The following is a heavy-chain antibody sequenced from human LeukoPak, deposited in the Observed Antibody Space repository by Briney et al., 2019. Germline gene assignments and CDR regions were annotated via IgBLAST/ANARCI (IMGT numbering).Heavy chain of an antibody. V-gene: IGHV1-18*01. J-gene: IGHJ4*02. Sequence: ASVKVSCKASGYSFTSYGISWVRQAPGQGLGWMGWISGHNGDTSYAQKFQGRVTMTTDTSTSTAYMELRSLRSDDTAVYYCAAPLNYYDSSGYYSPPGYWGQGTLVTVSS. CDR1: GYSFTSYG. CDR2: ISGHNGDT. CDR3: AAPLNYYDSSGYYSPPGY. D-gene: IGHD3-22*01.